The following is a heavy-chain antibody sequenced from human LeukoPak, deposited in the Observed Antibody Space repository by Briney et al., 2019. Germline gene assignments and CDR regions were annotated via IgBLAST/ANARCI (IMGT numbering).Heavy chain of an antibody. V-gene: IGHV4-61*02. Sequence: SETLSLTCTVSGGSISSSSYYWSWIRQPAGKGLEWIGRIYTSGSTNYNPSLKSRVTISVDTSKNQFSLKLSSVTAADTAVYYCARVTSGYPYYFDYWGQGTLVTVSS. CDR3: ARVTSGYPYYFDY. J-gene: IGHJ4*02. D-gene: IGHD3-3*01. CDR1: GGSISSSSYY. CDR2: IYTSGST.